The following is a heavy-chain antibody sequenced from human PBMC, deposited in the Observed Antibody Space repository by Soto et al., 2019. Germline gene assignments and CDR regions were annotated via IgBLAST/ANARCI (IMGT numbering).Heavy chain of an antibody. V-gene: IGHV4-4*02. CDR3: ARHIAVSGTRGFDF. J-gene: IGHJ4*02. D-gene: IGHD6-19*01. CDR2: VYHSGRT. Sequence: QVQLQESGPGLMKPSGTLSLTCAVSGGSISTNWWSWVRQPPGKGLGWIREVYHSGRTNYTSSLGNRVIMSVYKTQNHLSLILNSVTAADTAVYYCARHIAVSGTRGFDFWGQGTLVTVSS. CDR1: GGSISTNW.